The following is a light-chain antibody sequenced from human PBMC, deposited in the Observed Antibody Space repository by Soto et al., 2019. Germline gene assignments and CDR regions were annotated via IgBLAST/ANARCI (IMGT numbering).Light chain of an antibody. V-gene: IGKV2-30*01. CDR2: RVS. Sequence: DVVVTQTPLSLPVTLGQPASISCRSSQDLLYSVGSTYLNWFQQRPGQSPRRLIYRVSNRDSGVPDRFSGSGSGTDFTLKISRVEAEDVGVYYCMQGTHWPYTFGQGTKLEIK. CDR3: MQGTHWPYT. J-gene: IGKJ2*01. CDR1: QDLLYSVGSTY.